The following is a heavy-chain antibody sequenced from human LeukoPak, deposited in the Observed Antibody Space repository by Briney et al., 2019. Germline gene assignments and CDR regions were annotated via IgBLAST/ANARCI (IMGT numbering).Heavy chain of an antibody. D-gene: IGHD6-13*01. Sequence: GESLKISCKGSGYSLTSYWINWVRQMPGKGLGWMGRISASDSYTNYGPSFQGHVTISADKSISTAYLQWSSLKASDTAVYYCARHRIAAAANDYWGQGTLVTVSS. J-gene: IGHJ4*02. CDR3: ARHRIAAAANDY. CDR1: GYSLTSYW. CDR2: ISASDSYT. V-gene: IGHV5-10-1*01.